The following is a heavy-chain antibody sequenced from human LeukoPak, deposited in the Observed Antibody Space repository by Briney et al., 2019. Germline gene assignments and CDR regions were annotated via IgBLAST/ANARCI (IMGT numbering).Heavy chain of an antibody. V-gene: IGHV3-53*01. CDR2: IYSGGST. Sequence: GGSLRLSCAASGFTVSSIYMSWVRQAPGKGLEWVSVIYSGGSTYYADSVKGRFTISRDNSKNTLYLQMNSLRAEDTAVYYCARDGPDCSGGSCYGYWGQGTLVTVSS. J-gene: IGHJ4*02. D-gene: IGHD2-15*01. CDR1: GFTVSSIY. CDR3: ARDGPDCSGGSCYGY.